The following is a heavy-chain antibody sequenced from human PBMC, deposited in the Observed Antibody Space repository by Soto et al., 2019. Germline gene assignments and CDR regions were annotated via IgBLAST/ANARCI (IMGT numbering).Heavy chain of an antibody. D-gene: IGHD6-6*01. Sequence: PSQTLSLTCAISGDSVSSNSAAWNWIWQSPSRGLEWLGRTYYRSKSYNDYAVSVKSRITINPDTSKNQFSLQLNSVTPEDTAVYYCAGDVEQLVPYYYYGMDVWGQGTTVTVSS. CDR2: TYYRSKSYN. CDR3: AGDVEQLVPYYYYGMDV. V-gene: IGHV6-1*01. CDR1: GDSVSSNSAA. J-gene: IGHJ6*02.